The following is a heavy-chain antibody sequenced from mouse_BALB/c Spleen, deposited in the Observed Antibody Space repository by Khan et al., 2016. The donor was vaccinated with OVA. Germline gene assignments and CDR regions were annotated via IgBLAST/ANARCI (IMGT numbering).Heavy chain of an antibody. CDR2: INPSNGGT. J-gene: IGHJ3*01. CDR1: GYTFTSYY. Sequence: QVQLQQPGAELVKPGSSLKISCKASGYTFTSYYMYWVKQRPGQGLEWIGGINPSNGGTHFNEKFKSKATLTVDKSSSTAYMQLSSLTSKDSAVYYWARSGYGKPFAYWGQGTLVTVSA. V-gene: IGHV1S81*02. D-gene: IGHD2-1*01. CDR3: ARSGYGKPFAY.